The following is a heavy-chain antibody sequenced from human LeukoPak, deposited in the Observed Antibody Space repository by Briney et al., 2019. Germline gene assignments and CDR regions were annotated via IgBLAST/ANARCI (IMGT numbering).Heavy chain of an antibody. Sequence: GRSLRLSCAALGFSFDDYAMDWVRQAPGKGLEWVSGISWSSVSIVYADSVKGRFTISRDNAKNSLYLQMNSLKAEDTALYYCAKRKAGGYALDIWGQGTMVTVSS. CDR2: ISWSSVSI. CDR1: GFSFDDYA. J-gene: IGHJ3*02. D-gene: IGHD3-16*01. CDR3: AKRKAGGYALDI. V-gene: IGHV3-9*01.